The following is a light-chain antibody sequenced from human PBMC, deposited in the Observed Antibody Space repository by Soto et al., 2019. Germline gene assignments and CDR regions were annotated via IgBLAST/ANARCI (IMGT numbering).Light chain of an antibody. J-gene: IGKJ1*01. CDR2: GAS. Sequence: EIVLTQSPATLSVSPGERATLSCRASQSVSSNLAWYQQKPGQAPRLLIYGASTRATGIPARFSGSGSGTEFTLTISGLQSEDFAVYYCQQYNNWPRWTFGQVTKVDIK. CDR3: QQYNNWPRWT. V-gene: IGKV3-15*01. CDR1: QSVSSN.